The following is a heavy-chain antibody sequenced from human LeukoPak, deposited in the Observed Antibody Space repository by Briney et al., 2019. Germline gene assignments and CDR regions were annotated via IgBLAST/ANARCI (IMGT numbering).Heavy chain of an antibody. CDR1: GGSITSDY. CDR2: IYASGKT. Sequence: SETLSLTCNVSGGSITSDYWSWIRQPPGKGLEWIGYIYASGKTNSNPSLRGRVTISIDTSENQFSLKLHSVTAADTAIYYCARSLTIFGVVPFDYWGQGTLVAVSS. V-gene: IGHV4-4*08. CDR3: ARSLTIFGVVPFDY. D-gene: IGHD3-3*01. J-gene: IGHJ4*02.